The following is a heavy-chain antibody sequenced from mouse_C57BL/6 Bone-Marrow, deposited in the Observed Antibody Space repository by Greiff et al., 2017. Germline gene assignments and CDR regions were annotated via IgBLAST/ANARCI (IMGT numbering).Heavy chain of an antibody. D-gene: IGHD4-1*01. CDR1: GYTFTSYW. CDR2: IDPSDSYT. V-gene: IGHV1-59*01. J-gene: IGHJ4*01. CDR3: ARDWMDY. Sequence: QVQLQQPGAELVRPGTSVKLSCKASGYTFTSYWMHWVKQRPGQGLEWIGVIDPSDSYTNYNQKFKGKATLTVDTSSSTAYMRLSSLTSEDSAVYYCARDWMDYWGQGTSVTVSS.